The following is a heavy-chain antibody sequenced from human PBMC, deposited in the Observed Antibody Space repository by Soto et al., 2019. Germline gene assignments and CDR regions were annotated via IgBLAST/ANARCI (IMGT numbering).Heavy chain of an antibody. CDR2: IIPIFRTA. CDR3: ARVETQRYYYGMDV. Sequence: QVQLVQSGAEVKKPGSSVKVSCKASGGTFSSYAISWVRQAPGQGLEWMGGIIPIFRTADYAQKFQGRVTSTGDEAPSTAYRELSSLRSEDTAVYYCARVETQRYYYGMDVWGQGTTVTVAS. V-gene: IGHV1-69*12. J-gene: IGHJ6*02. CDR1: GGTFSSYA.